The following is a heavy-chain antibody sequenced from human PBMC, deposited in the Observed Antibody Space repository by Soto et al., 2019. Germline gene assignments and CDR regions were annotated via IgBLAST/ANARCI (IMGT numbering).Heavy chain of an antibody. CDR2: ISYEGRNQ. Sequence: LRRSCAASGFTFSSYGMHWVRQAPGKGLEWVAVISYEGRNQYYADSAKGRFTISRDNSMYTLYLQMNSLRAEDTAVYYCAKEGQMKVSTTLDHWGLGTLVTVSS. D-gene: IGHD1-20*01. J-gene: IGHJ4*02. CDR1: GFTFSSYG. CDR3: AKEGQMKVSTTLDH. V-gene: IGHV3-30*18.